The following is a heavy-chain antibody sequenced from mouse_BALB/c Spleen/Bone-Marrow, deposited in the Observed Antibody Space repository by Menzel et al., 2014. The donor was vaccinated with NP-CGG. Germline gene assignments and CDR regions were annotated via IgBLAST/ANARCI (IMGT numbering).Heavy chain of an antibody. D-gene: IGHD3-1*01. Sequence: VKLMESGAELVKPGASVKLSCKASGYTFTSYWMHWVKQRPGQGLEWIGEIDPSDSYTNYNQKFKGKATLTVDKSSITAYMQLSSLTSEDSAVYYCATARATSYAMDYWGQGTSVTVSS. CDR3: ATARATSYAMDY. J-gene: IGHJ4*01. CDR2: IDPSDSYT. CDR1: GYTFTSYW. V-gene: IGHV1-69*02.